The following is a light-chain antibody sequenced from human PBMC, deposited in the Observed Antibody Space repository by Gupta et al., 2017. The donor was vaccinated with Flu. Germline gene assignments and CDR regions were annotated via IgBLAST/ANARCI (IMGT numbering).Light chain of an antibody. Sequence: QTVVTQEPSFSVSPGGTVTLTCGLSSGSVSTSYYPNWYQQTPGQAPRTLIYSTNTRSSGVPDRFSGSILGNKAALTITGAQADDESDYYCVLYMGSGSCVFGGGTKLTVL. V-gene: IGLV8-61*01. CDR3: VLYMGSGSCV. CDR1: SGSVSTSYY. J-gene: IGLJ3*02. CDR2: STN.